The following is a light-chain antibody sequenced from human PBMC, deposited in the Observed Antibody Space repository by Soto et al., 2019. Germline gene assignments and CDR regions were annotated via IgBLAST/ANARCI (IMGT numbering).Light chain of an antibody. Sequence: EIVLTQSPGTLSVSPRERATLSCRASQSVGRNYLAWYQQKPGQAPRLLIYGASSRATGIPDRFSGSGSGTDFTLTISRLEPEDFAVYYCQQYASSPLTFGGGTKVETK. V-gene: IGKV3-20*01. J-gene: IGKJ4*01. CDR2: GAS. CDR1: QSVGRNY. CDR3: QQYASSPLT.